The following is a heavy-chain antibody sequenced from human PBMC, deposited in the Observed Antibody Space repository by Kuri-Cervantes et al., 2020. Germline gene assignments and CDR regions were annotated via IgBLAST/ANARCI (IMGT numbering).Heavy chain of an antibody. CDR3: TRDRGPYYYDSSGYYYYYYMDV. D-gene: IGHD3-22*01. V-gene: IGHV4-34*01. Sequence: SETLSLTCAVYGGSFSGYYWSWIRQPPRKGLEWIGEINHSGYTNYNPSLKSRVTISVDTSKNQFSLKLSSVTAADTAVYYCTRDRGPYYYDSSGYYYYYYMDVWGKGTTVTVSS. CDR1: GGSFSGYY. J-gene: IGHJ6*03. CDR2: INHSGYT.